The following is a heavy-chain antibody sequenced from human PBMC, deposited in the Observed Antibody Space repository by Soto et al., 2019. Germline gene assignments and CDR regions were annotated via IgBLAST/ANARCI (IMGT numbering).Heavy chain of an antibody. Sequence: EVQLLESGGGLVQPGGSLRLSCAASGFTFSSYAMSWVRQAPGKGLEWVSAISGSGGGTYYADSVKGRFTISRDNSKNTLYLQMNSLRAEDTAVYYCAKGDCSGGSCYSDYYYGMDVWGQGTTVTVSS. CDR1: GFTFSSYA. J-gene: IGHJ6*02. D-gene: IGHD2-15*01. V-gene: IGHV3-23*01. CDR3: AKGDCSGGSCYSDYYYGMDV. CDR2: ISGSGGGT.